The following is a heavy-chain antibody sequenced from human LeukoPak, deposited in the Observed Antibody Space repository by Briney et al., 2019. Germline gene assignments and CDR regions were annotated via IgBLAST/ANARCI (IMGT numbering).Heavy chain of an antibody. CDR1: LFTLCSYS. J-gene: IGHJ4*02. V-gene: IGHV3-21*01. D-gene: IGHD2-8*01. CDR3: ARAPYCTNGVCYAFDY. CDR2: ISSSSSNI. Sequence: RGCLRLSCAPSLFTLCSYSMNCVCATPEGGVGWVSSISSSSSNISYADSVKCRFTISRDNAKNSLYLQMNSLRAEDTAVYYCARAPYCTNGVCYAFDYWGQGTLVTVSS.